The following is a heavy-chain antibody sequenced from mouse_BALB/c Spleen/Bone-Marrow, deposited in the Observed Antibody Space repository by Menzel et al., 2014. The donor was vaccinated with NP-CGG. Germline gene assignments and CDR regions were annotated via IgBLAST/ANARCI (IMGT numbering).Heavy chain of an antibody. CDR2: ISDGGSYT. CDR3: ARDSYYYGSSYWYFDV. CDR1: GFTFXDYY. J-gene: IGHJ1*01. D-gene: IGHD1-1*01. V-gene: IGHV5-4*02. Sequence: EVKLMESGGGLVKPGGSLKLSCAASGFTFXDYYMYWVRQTPEKGLEWVATISDGGSYTYYPDSVKGRFTISRDNAENSLCLQMTSLKAEDTAMYDCARDSYYYGSSYWYFDVWGAGTTVTVSS.